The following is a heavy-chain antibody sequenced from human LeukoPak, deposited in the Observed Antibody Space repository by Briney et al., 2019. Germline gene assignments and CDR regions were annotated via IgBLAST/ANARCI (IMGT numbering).Heavy chain of an antibody. J-gene: IGHJ4*02. V-gene: IGHV3-53*01. CDR2: IYSGGTT. Sequence: GGSLRLSCAASGFTVSSNYMSWVRHAPGKGLEWVSVIYSGGTTYYADSVKGRFTISRDNSKNTLYLQMNSLRAEDTAVYYCTRGPPYYGSGSYLDWGQGTLVTVSS. D-gene: IGHD3-10*01. CDR3: TRGPPYYGSGSYLD. CDR1: GFTVSSNY.